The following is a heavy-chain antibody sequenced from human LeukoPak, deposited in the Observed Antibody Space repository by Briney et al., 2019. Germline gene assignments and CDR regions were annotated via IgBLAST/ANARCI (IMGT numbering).Heavy chain of an antibody. J-gene: IGHJ3*02. CDR1: GFTFSTFA. V-gene: IGHV3-21*03. CDR2: IFPSGGEI. CDR3: TTDPMVRGVIITFDI. Sequence: GGSLRLSCAASGFTFSTFAMIWVRQPPGKGLEWVSSIFPSGGEIHYADSVRGRFTISRDNAKNSLYLQMNSLKTEDTAVYYCTTDPMVRGVIITFDIWGQGTMVTVSS. D-gene: IGHD3-10*01.